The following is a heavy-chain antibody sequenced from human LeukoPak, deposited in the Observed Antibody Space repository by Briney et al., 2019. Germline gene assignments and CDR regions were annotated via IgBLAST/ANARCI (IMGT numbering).Heavy chain of an antibody. J-gene: IGHJ4*02. CDR1: GYTFTSYG. CDR2: ISAYNGNT. D-gene: IGHD3-16*02. Sequence: ASVKVSCKASGYTFTSYGISWVRQVPGQRLEWMGWISAYNGNTNYAQKLQGRVTMTTDTSTSTAYMELRSLRSDDTAVYYCARGSFRLRLGELSFDFDYWGQGTLVTVSS. CDR3: ARGSFRLRLGELSFDFDY. V-gene: IGHV1-18*01.